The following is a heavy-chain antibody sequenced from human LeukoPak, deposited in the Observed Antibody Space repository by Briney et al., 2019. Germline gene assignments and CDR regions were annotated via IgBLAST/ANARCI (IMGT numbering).Heavy chain of an antibody. D-gene: IGHD2-2*02. CDR1: GLSLSVNY. V-gene: IGHV3-53*01. Sequence: PGGSLRLSCAASGLSLSVNYMTWVRQSPGKGLEWLSNIYRDGNTYYADSVNGRFSISRDDYKNTLYLEMNSLRAEDTALYYCARYTFRAVDTWGQGSMVTVSS. CDR3: ARYTFRAVDT. J-gene: IGHJ3*02. CDR2: IYRDGNT.